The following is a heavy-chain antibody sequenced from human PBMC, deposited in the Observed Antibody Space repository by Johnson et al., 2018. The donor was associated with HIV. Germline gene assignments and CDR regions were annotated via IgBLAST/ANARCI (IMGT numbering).Heavy chain of an antibody. Sequence: QVQLVESGGGLVQPGGSLRLSCAASGFTFSDYYMSWIRQAPGKGLEWVSYITGSGTVVYYADSVKGRFTISRDNAKNSLYLQMNSLGADDTSVYYCARGGGDVFDIWGQGTMVTVSS. V-gene: IGHV3-11*04. D-gene: IGHD3-16*01. J-gene: IGHJ3*02. CDR2: ITGSGTVV. CDR1: GFTFSDYY. CDR3: ARGGGDVFDI.